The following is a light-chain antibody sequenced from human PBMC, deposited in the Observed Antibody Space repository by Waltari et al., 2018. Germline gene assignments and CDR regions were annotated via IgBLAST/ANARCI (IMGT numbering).Light chain of an antibody. CDR2: AAS. V-gene: IGKV1-39*01. J-gene: IGKJ2*01. CDR1: QNIDGF. Sequence: DIQMTQSPSSLSASVGDRVTITCRASQNIDGFLYWYQHKPGKAPKLLIYAASTLQSGVSSRFTGSGSGTYFTLSITSLQPEDVATYYCQQSYSTPLYSFGQGTKLEIK. CDR3: QQSYSTPLYS.